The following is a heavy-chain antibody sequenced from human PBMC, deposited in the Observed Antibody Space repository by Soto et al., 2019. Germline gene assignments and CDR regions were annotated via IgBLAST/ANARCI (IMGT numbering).Heavy chain of an antibody. CDR3: ATPAVTARLDFDY. J-gene: IGHJ4*02. D-gene: IGHD2-21*02. CDR1: GYTFTSYD. V-gene: IGHV1-8*01. CDR2: MNPNSGNT. Sequence: QVQLVQSGAEVKKPGASVKVSCKASGYTFTSYDINWVLQATGQGLEWMGWMNPNSGNTGYAQKFQGRVTMTRNTSKSTAYMELSSLRSEDTAVYFCATPAVTARLDFDYWGQGTLVTVSS.